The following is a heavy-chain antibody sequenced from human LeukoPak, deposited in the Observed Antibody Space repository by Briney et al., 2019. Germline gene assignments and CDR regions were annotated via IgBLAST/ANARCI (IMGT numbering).Heavy chain of an antibody. CDR3: ARGFRVGGSGSYQGWFDP. D-gene: IGHD3-10*01. V-gene: IGHV4-39*01. J-gene: IGHJ5*02. CDR2: IYYSGST. Sequence: PSETLSLTCTVSGGSISSSSYYWGWIRQPPGKGLEWIGSIYYSGSTYYNPSLKSRVTISVDTSKNQFSLKLSSVTAADTAVYYCARGFRVGGSGSYQGWFDPWGQGTLVTVSS. CDR1: GGSISSSSYY.